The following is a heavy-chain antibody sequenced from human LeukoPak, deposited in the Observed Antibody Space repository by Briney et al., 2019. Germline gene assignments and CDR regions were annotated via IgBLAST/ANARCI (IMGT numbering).Heavy chain of an antibody. D-gene: IGHD1-1*01. CDR1: GASISSYY. CDR3: ARDARTIKERSDAFDI. V-gene: IGHV4-4*07. Sequence: SETLSLTCTVSGASISSYYWSWIRQPAGKGLEWIGRIYGRGNTKYNPSLTSRVTMSVDTSKNQLSLNLRSVTAADTAVYYCARDARTIKERSDAFDIWGQGTMVTVSS. CDR2: IYGRGNT. J-gene: IGHJ3*02.